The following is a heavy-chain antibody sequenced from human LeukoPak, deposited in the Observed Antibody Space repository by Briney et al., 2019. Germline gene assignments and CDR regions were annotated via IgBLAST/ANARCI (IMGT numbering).Heavy chain of an antibody. Sequence: ASVKVSRKASGYTFTSYGISWVRQAPGHGLEWMGWISAYNGNTNYAQKLQGRVTMTTDTSTSTAYMELRSLRSDDTAVYYCARDPRADLKYDFWSGLGTADGYYYGMDVWGQGTTVTVSS. CDR2: ISAYNGNT. CDR1: GYTFTSYG. J-gene: IGHJ6*02. D-gene: IGHD3-3*01. CDR3: ARDPRADLKYDFWSGLGTADGYYYGMDV. V-gene: IGHV1-18*01.